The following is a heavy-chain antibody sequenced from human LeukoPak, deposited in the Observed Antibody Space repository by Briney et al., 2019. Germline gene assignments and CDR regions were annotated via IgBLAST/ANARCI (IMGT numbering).Heavy chain of an antibody. D-gene: IGHD3-10*01. CDR3: ARERGTGYYYGSGSYYKPPDY. V-gene: IGHV1-18*01. J-gene: IGHJ4*02. CDR2: ISAYNGNT. CDR1: GYTFTSYG. Sequence: ASVKVSCKASGYTFTSYGISWVRQAPGQGLEWMGWISAYNGNTNYAQKLQGRVTMTTDTSTSTAYMELRSLRSDDTAVYYCARERGTGYYYGSGSYYKPPDYWGQGTLVTVSS.